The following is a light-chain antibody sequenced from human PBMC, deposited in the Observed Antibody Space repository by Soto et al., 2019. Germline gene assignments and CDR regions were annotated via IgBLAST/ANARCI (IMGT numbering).Light chain of an antibody. J-gene: IGKJ3*01. V-gene: IGKV3-11*01. Sequence: EIVLTQSPTTLSLSPGARSTLSCRASQSVNNYLAWYQQRTGQAPRIIIYDASNRATGIPARFSGSGYGTDFTLTISSLETEDFAVYYCQHRNNRPFSFGPGTKVDIK. CDR1: QSVNNY. CDR3: QHRNNRPFS. CDR2: DAS.